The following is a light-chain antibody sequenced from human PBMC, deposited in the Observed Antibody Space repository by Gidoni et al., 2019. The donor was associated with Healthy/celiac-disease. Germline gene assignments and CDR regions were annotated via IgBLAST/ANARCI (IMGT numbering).Light chain of an antibody. V-gene: IGKV1-5*01. Sequence: DIQMTQSPSTLSASVGDRATITCRASQSISSWLAWYQQKPGKAPKLLIYDASSLESGVPSRFSGSGSGTEFTLTISSLQPDDFATYYCQQYNSYPPWTFGQXTKVEIK. CDR1: QSISSW. J-gene: IGKJ1*01. CDR3: QQYNSYPPWT. CDR2: DAS.